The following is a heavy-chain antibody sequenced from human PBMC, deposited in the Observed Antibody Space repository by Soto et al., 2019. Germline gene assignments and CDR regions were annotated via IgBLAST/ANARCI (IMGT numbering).Heavy chain of an antibody. D-gene: IGHD6-13*01. CDR3: AIQAAFGIAAAGTNFDC. CDR2: ISYDGSNK. V-gene: IGHV3-30*03. J-gene: IGHJ4*02. Sequence: QVQLVESGGGVVQPGRSLRLSCAASGFTFSSYGMHWVRQAPGKGLEWVAVISYDGSNKYYADSVKGRFTIARDNSENALYLQMHSLRAEDTAVYYGAIQAAFGIAAAGTNFDCWGQGTLVTVSS. CDR1: GFTFSSYG.